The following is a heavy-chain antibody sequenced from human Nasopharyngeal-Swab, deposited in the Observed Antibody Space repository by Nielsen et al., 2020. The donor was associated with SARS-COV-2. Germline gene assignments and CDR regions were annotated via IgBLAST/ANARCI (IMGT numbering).Heavy chain of an antibody. CDR2: INHSGST. D-gene: IGHD2-15*01. CDR1: GGSFSGYY. CDR3: ARGVVVAANPFDY. V-gene: IGHV4-34*01. J-gene: IGHJ4*02. Sequence: GALRLSCAVSGGSFSGYYWSWIRQPPGKGLEWIGEINHSGSTNYNPSLKSRVTISVDTSKNQFSLKLSSVTTADTAVYYCARGVVVAANPFDYWGQGTLVTVSS.